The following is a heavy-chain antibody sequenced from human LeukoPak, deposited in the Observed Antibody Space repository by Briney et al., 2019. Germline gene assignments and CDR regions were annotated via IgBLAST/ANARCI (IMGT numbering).Heavy chain of an antibody. J-gene: IGHJ4*02. Sequence: GGSLRLSCAASGFTFSSYAMSWVRQAPGKGLEWVSAISGSSSTIYYADSVKGRFTISRDNAKNSLYLQMNSLRAEDTAVFYCARDRGGTDDFWSGYYTGYFDYWGQGTLVTVSS. CDR3: ARDRGGTDDFWSGYYTGYFDY. V-gene: IGHV3-48*01. D-gene: IGHD3-3*01. CDR1: GFTFSSYA. CDR2: ISGSSSTI.